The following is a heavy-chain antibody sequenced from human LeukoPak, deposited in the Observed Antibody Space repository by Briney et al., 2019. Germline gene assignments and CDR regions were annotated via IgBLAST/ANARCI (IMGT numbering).Heavy chain of an antibody. CDR2: IYSGGST. J-gene: IGHJ4*02. D-gene: IGHD4-17*01. CDR3: AKALYGDYGNFDF. V-gene: IGHV3-66*01. CDR1: GFTVSSNY. Sequence: GGSLRLSCAASGFTVSSNYMSWVRQAPGEGLEWVSVIYSGGSTYYADSVKGRFTISRDNSKNTLYLQMNSLTAVDTAVYYCAKALYGDYGNFDFWGQGTLVTVSS.